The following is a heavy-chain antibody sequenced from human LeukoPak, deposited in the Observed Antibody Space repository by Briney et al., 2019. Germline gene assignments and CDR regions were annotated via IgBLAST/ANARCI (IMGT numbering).Heavy chain of an antibody. D-gene: IGHD5-18*01. Sequence: PSETLSLTCAVSGDSISCCYWTWIRQSAGKGLEWIGRVFISGSTNYNPSLQGRVTMSVDRSKSQFSLRLSSVTAADTAVYYCVRQGYNYGAFNAWGQGILVTVS. J-gene: IGHJ4*02. CDR1: GDSISCCY. CDR2: VFISGST. V-gene: IGHV4-4*07. CDR3: VRQGYNYGAFNA.